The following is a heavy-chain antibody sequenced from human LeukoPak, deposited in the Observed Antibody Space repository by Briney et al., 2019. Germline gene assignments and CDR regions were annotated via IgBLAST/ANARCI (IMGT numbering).Heavy chain of an antibody. CDR1: GYTFTSYY. CDR3: ARARRPRTPFDY. D-gene: IGHD2-2*01. CDR2: INPSGGST. J-gene: IGHJ4*02. Sequence: ASVKVSCKASGYTFTSYYMHWVRQAPGQGLEWMGIINPSGGSTSYAQKLQGRVTMTRDMSTSTVYTELSSLRSEDTAVYYCARARRPRTPFDYWGQGTLVTVSS. V-gene: IGHV1-46*01.